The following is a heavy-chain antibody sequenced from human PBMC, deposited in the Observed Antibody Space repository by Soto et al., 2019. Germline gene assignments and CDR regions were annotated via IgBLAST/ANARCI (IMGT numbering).Heavy chain of an antibody. CDR3: ACHDYDSSGYHHWFDP. V-gene: IGHV1-46*01. D-gene: IGHD3-22*01. CDR1: GYTFTSYY. Sequence: QVQLVQSGAEVKKPGASVKVSCKASGYTFTSYYMHWVRQAPGQGLECVGIINPSGGSTSYAQKFQGRVTMTRDTSTSTVYMEPSSLRSEDTAVYYCACHDYDSSGYHHWFDPWGQGPLVTVSS. J-gene: IGHJ5*02. CDR2: INPSGGST.